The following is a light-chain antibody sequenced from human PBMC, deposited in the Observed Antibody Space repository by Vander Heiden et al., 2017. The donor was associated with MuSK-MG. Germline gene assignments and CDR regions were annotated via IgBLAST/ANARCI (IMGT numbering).Light chain of an antibody. CDR2: DAS. Sequence: IQMTQCPSSLSASVGDRVTITCPANQDIHELLNWFQEKPGKAPKLLIYDASNLATGVPSRFNGSASGTLFSFTINRLEPEDVGTYYCQQGPLVPPLTFGGGTKLEIK. CDR3: QQGPLVPPLT. CDR1: QDIHEL. V-gene: IGKV1-33*01. J-gene: IGKJ4*01.